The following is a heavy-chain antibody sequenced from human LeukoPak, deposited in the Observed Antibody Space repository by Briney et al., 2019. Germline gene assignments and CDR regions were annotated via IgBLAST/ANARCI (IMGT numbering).Heavy chain of an antibody. J-gene: IGHJ5*02. Sequence: PGGSLRLSCAASGFTFSSYGMHWVRQAPGKGLEWVAFIRYDGSNKYYADSVKGRFTISRDNSKNTLYLQMSSLRAEDTAFYYCAKAMTTVTNWFDPWGQGTLVTVSS. CDR2: IRYDGSNK. D-gene: IGHD4-11*01. V-gene: IGHV3-30*02. CDR3: AKAMTTVTNWFDP. CDR1: GFTFSSYG.